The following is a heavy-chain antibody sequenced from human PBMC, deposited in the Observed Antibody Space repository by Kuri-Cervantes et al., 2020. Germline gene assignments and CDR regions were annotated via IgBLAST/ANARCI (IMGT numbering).Heavy chain of an antibody. CDR3: AKGGGTMIVLGAFDI. J-gene: IGHJ3*02. CDR2: ISGSGYST. Sequence: GGSLRLSCAGFGFTFRNYAMSWVRQAPGKGLEWVSVISGSGYSTNYADSVTGRFTISRDNSKNTLYLQMNSLRAEDTAVYYCAKGGGTMIVLGAFDIWGQGTMVTVSS. CDR1: GFTFRNYA. D-gene: IGHD3-22*01. V-gene: IGHV3-23*01.